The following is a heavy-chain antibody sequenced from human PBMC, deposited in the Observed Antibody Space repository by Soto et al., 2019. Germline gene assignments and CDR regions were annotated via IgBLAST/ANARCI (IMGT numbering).Heavy chain of an antibody. V-gene: IGHV1-69*01. D-gene: IGHD2-2*01. CDR2: IIPISGTA. CDR3: ARSQGSSTSLEFYYYYYYGMDV. J-gene: IGHJ6*02. CDR1: GGTFSSYA. Sequence: QVPLVQSGAEVKKPGSSVKVSCKASGGTFSSYAISWVRQAPRQGLEWMGGIIPISGTANYAQKFQGRVTITADESTSTAYLELSSLRSEDTAVYYCARSQGSSTSLEFYYYYYYGMDVWGQGTTVTISS.